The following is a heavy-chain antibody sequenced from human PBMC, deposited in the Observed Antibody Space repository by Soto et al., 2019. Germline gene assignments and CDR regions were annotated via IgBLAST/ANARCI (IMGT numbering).Heavy chain of an antibody. CDR2: IYYSGST. CDR3: ARWWSGSRQGFDP. CDR1: DGSISRGGYY. Sequence: QVQLQESGPGLVKPSQTLSLTCTVSDGSISRGGYYWSWSRQHPGEGLAWIGYIYYSGSTYYNPSLKSRVTISADTSKNQFSLKLSSVTAADTAVYYCARWWSGSRQGFDPWGQGTLVTVSS. V-gene: IGHV4-31*03. D-gene: IGHD3-3*01. J-gene: IGHJ5*02.